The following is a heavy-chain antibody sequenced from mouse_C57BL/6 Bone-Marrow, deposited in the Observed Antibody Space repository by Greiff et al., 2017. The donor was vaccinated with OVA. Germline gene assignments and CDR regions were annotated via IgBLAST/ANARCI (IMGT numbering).Heavy chain of an antibody. CDR1: GYAFTNYL. CDR2: INPGSGGT. J-gene: IGHJ3*01. V-gene: IGHV1-54*01. D-gene: IGHD1-1*01. Sequence: QVHVKQSGAELVRPGTSVKVSCKASGYAFTNYLIEWVKQRPGQGLEWIGVINPGSGGTNYNEKFKGKATLTADKSSSTAYMQLSSLTSEDSAVYFCARRNYHAVFAYWGQGTLVTVSA. CDR3: ARRNYHAVFAY.